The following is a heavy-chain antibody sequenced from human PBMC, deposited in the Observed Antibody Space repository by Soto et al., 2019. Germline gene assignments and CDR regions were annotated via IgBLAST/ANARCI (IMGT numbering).Heavy chain of an antibody. J-gene: IGHJ3*02. CDR3: ARDGDVTSTRTRGAVDI. D-gene: IGHD2-2*01. V-gene: IGHV1-69*01. CDR2: IVPLFGTT. Sequence: QVQLVQSGAEVKKPGSSVKVSCKASGGTFSSYTFSWVRQAPGQGLEWMGGIVPLFGTTNDAKIFHGRVTISAEESTSPVYMELSSLRSEDSAMYYCARDGDVTSTRTRGAVDIWGQWTVIPVSS. CDR1: GGTFSSYT.